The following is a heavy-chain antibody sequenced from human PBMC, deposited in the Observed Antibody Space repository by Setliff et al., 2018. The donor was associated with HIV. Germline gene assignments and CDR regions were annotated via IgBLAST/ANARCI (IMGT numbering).Heavy chain of an antibody. CDR2: ISTTGST. D-gene: IGHD3-9*01. CDR3: ARGHDNKYYYFYYMDV. Sequence: SETLSLTCTFEVGSLSSNCWSWIRQSPGEGLEWMGYISTTGSTKYNPTLKSRVIMSVDTSRNQFSLKLSSVTAADTAVYYCARGHDNKYYYFYYMDVWGKGTTVTAP. V-gene: IGHV4-4*08. J-gene: IGHJ6*03. CDR1: VGSLSSNC.